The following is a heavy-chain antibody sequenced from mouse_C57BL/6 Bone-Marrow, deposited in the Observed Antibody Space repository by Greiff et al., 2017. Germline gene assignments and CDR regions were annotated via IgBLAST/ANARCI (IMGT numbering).Heavy chain of an antibody. CDR3: AKKGKKLLGGAMDY. CDR2: IWRGGST. J-gene: IGHJ4*01. Sequence: VQLQQSGPGLVQPSQSLSITCTVSGFSLTSYGVHWVRQSPGKGLEWLGVIWRGGSTDYNAAFMSRLSLTKANSKSQVFFKMNMLQADDTAIYYCAKKGKKLLGGAMDYWGQGTSVTVSS. CDR1: GFSLTSYG. D-gene: IGHD1-1*01. V-gene: IGHV2-5*01.